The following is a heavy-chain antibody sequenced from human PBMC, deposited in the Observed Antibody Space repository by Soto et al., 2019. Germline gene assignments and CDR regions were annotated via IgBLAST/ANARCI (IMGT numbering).Heavy chain of an antibody. CDR1: GFTFSSYG. CDR3: AKSLDGYNPTFDY. CDR2: ISYDGSNK. Sequence: PGESLNISCAASGFTFSSYGMHWVRQAPGKGLEWVAVISYDGSNKYYADSVKGRFTISRDNSKNTLYLQMNSLRAEDTAVYYCAKSLDGYNPTFDYWGQGTLVTVSS. J-gene: IGHJ4*02. D-gene: IGHD5-12*01. V-gene: IGHV3-30*18.